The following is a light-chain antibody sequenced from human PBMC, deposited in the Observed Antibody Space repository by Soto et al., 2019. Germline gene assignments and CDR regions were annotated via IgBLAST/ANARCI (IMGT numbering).Light chain of an antibody. CDR2: GAS. CDR3: QHDNNWCT. CDR1: QSVSSS. V-gene: IGKV3-15*01. Sequence: EIVMTQSPATLSVSPGESVTLSCRASQSVSSSLAWYQQKPGQAPRLLIYGASTRAIGIPGRFSGSGSETEFTPTISRLQSEDFAVYCCQHDNNWCTFGQGTKVEIK. J-gene: IGKJ1*01.